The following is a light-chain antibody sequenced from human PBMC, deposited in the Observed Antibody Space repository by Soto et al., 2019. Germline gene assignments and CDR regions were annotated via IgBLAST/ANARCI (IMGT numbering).Light chain of an antibody. Sequence: QLVLTQSPSASASLGASVKLICTLSSGHRSSAIAWHQQQPGKGPRYLMKLTSAGSHTKGDGIPDRFSGSSSGAERYLTISNLQSEDEADYYCQTWGTGIVVFGGGTKLTVL. CDR1: SGHRSSA. J-gene: IGLJ2*01. CDR2: LTSAGSH. V-gene: IGLV4-69*01. CDR3: QTWGTGIVV.